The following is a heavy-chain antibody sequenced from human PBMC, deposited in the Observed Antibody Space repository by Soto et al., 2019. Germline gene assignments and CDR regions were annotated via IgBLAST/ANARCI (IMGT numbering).Heavy chain of an antibody. CDR3: ARDGYDGSGSPYPAY. V-gene: IGHV4-59*01. Sequence: SETLSLTCTVSGGSMSEYFWSWIRQSPGKGLEWIGYIYYLGSTDYNPSLKSRVTISVDTSKRQFSLRLTSVTAADTAVYYCARDGYDGSGSPYPAYWGQGTQVTVSS. J-gene: IGHJ4*02. CDR2: IYYLGST. D-gene: IGHD3-10*01. CDR1: GGSMSEYF.